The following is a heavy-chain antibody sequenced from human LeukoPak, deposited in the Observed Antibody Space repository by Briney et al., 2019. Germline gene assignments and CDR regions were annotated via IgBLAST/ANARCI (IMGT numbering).Heavy chain of an antibody. CDR3: ATGRRAGLHRQYYFDY. J-gene: IGHJ4*02. V-gene: IGHV1-69*06. CDR1: GGTFSSYA. CDR2: IIPIFGTA. Sequence: GASVKVSCKASGGTFSSYAISWVRQAPGQGLEWMGGIIPIFGTANYAQKFQGRVTMTEDTSTDTAYMELSSLRSEDTAVYYCATGRRAGLHRQYYFDYWGQGTLVTVSS. D-gene: IGHD5-24*01.